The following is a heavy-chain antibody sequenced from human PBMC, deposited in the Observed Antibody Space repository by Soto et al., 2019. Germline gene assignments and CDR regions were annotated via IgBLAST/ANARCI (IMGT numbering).Heavy chain of an antibody. D-gene: IGHD6-13*01. V-gene: IGHV3-30-3*01. CDR3: ARDLGSWHWFDP. CDR2: ISYDGSNK. CDR1: GFTFSSYA. J-gene: IGHJ5*02. Sequence: PXESLRLSCAASGFTFSSYAMHWVRQAPGKGLEWVAVISYDGSNKYYADSVKGRFTISRDNSKNTLYLQMNSLRAEDTAVYYCARDLGSWHWFDPWGQGTLVTVSS.